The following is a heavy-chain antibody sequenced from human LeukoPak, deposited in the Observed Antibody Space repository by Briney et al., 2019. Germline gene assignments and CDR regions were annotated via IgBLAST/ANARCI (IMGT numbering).Heavy chain of an antibody. J-gene: IGHJ6*03. V-gene: IGHV3-21*01. CDR3: ARVGAVWYYYMDV. CDR1: GFTFSNAW. CDR2: ISSSSSYI. Sequence: NPGGSLRLSCAASGFTFSNAWMSWVRQAPGKGLEWVSSISSSSSYIYYADSVKGRFTISRDNAKNSLYLQMNSLRAEDTAVYYCARVGAVWYYYMDVWGKGTTVTVSS. D-gene: IGHD6-19*01.